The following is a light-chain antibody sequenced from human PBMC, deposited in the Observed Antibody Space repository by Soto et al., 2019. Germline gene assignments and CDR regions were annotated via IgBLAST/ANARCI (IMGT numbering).Light chain of an antibody. CDR3: QQYGSSPKT. J-gene: IGKJ1*01. CDR2: GAS. Sequence: DIVFSQTPVTPSLSPGERATLSCRASQSVSSTYLAWYQQKPGQAPRLLISGASSRATGIPDRFSGSGSGTDFTLTITRLEPEDFAAYYCQQYGSSPKTFGQGTKVDIK. V-gene: IGKV3-20*01. CDR1: QSVSSTY.